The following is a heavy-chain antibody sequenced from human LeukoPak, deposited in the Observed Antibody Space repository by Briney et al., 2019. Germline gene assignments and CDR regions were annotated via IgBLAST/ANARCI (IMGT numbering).Heavy chain of an antibody. CDR1: GFPLSSYS. CDR2: ISSRGSAI. CDR3: VRVKGSYFDY. J-gene: IGHJ4*02. D-gene: IGHD2-15*01. V-gene: IGHV3-48*01. Sequence: GGSLRLSCAASGFPLSSYSINWVRQAPGKGLEWVSYISSRGSAIYYVDSVKGRFTVSRDNANNSLFLQMNSPRAEDTAVYYCVRVKGSYFDYWGQGALVTVSS.